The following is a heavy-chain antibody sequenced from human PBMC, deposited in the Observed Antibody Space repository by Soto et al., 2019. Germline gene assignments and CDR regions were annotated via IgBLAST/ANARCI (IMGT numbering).Heavy chain of an antibody. Sequence: PWETLSLTCTVSGGSISSYYWSWIRQPPGKGLEWIGYIYYSGSTNYNPSLKSRVTISVDTSKNQFSLKLSSVTAADKAVYYCARSVDTAMPASNWFDPWGQGTLVTVSS. CDR1: GGSISSYY. V-gene: IGHV4-59*01. D-gene: IGHD5-18*01. J-gene: IGHJ5*02. CDR2: IYYSGST. CDR3: ARSVDTAMPASNWFDP.